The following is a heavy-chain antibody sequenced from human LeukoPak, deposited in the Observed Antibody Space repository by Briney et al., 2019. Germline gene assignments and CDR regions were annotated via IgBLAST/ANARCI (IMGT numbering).Heavy chain of an antibody. V-gene: IGHV3-7*03. J-gene: IGHJ6*03. CDR2: IVPDGSEK. CDR3: ARGPVLRYFDWLLPVNYYYYMDV. Sequence: PGGSLRLSCAASGFTFSSYWMTWVRQAPGKGLEWVANIVPDGSEKYYVDSVKGRFTISRDNAKNSLYLQMNSLTADDTAVYYCARGPVLRYFDWLLPVNYYYYMDVWGKGTTVTISS. CDR1: GFTFSSYW. D-gene: IGHD3-9*01.